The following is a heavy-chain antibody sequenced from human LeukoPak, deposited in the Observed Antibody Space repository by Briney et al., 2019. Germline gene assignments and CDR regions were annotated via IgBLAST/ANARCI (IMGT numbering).Heavy chain of an antibody. D-gene: IGHD3-10*01. CDR2: IYYSGST. J-gene: IGHJ4*02. V-gene: IGHV4-59*04. CDR1: GDSISAYY. CDR3: ARHARTYYYGSGSPMGY. Sequence: SETLSLTCTVSGDSISAYYWSWIRQPPGKGLEWIGYIYYSGSTYYNPSLKSRVTISVDTSKNQFSLKLSSVTAADTAVYYCARHARTYYYGSGSPMGYWGQGTLVTVSS.